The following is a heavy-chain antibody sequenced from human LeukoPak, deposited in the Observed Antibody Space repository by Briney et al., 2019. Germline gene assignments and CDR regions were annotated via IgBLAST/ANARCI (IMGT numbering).Heavy chain of an antibody. Sequence: SETLSLICTTSGVSISRFYWSWVRQPPGKGLEWIGNIYNGVPTFFNPSLKSRVTISVDTSRRQFFLELASVTAADTAVYYCVQATGWPGFDYWGQGILVTVSS. J-gene: IGHJ4*02. CDR3: VQATGWPGFDY. V-gene: IGHV4-4*09. CDR1: GVSISRFY. CDR2: IYNGVPT. D-gene: IGHD6-19*01.